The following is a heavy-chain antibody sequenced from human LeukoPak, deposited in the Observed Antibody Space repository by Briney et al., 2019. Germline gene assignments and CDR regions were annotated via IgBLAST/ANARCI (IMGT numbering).Heavy chain of an antibody. CDR1: GVSISSSGYY. V-gene: IGHV4-39*01. D-gene: IGHD5-18*01. Sequence: SETLSLTCTVSGVSISSSGYYWGWIRQPPGKGLEWVGSIYYSGSTYINPSLKSRVTISVDTSKNQFSLKLSSVTAADTAVYYCARQAPGYSYGYVYWGQGTLVTVSS. CDR2: IYYSGST. J-gene: IGHJ4*02. CDR3: ARQAPGYSYGYVY.